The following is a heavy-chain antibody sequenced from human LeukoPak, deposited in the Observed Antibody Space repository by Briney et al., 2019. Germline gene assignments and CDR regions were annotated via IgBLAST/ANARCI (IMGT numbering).Heavy chain of an antibody. CDR1: GGSISSSSYY. Sequence: SETLSLTCTVSGGSISSSSYYWGWIRQPPGKGLEWIGSIYYSGSTYYNPSLKSRVTISVDTSKNQFPLKLSFVTAADTAVYYCARHRAVFGVGYPDYWGQGTLVTVSS. V-gene: IGHV4-39*01. D-gene: IGHD3-3*01. CDR2: IYYSGST. J-gene: IGHJ4*02. CDR3: ARHRAVFGVGYPDY.